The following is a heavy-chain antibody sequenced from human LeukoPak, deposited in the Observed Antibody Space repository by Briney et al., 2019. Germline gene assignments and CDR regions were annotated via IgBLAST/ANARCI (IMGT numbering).Heavy chain of an antibody. V-gene: IGHV1-8*01. CDR1: GYTFTSYD. CDR2: MNPNSGNT. D-gene: IGHD6-13*01. CDR3: ARDLSSSFPYSSNYNWFDP. Sequence: ASVKVSCKASGYTFTSYDINWVRQATGQGLEWMGWMNPNSGNTGYAQKFQGRVTMTRNTSISTAYMELSSLRSEDTAVYYCARDLSSSFPYSSNYNWFDPWGQGTLVTVSS. J-gene: IGHJ5*02.